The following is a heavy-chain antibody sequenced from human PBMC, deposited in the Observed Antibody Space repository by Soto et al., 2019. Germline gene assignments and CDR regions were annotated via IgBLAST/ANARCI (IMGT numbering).Heavy chain of an antibody. CDR2: INPNSGGT. Sequence: QVQLVQSGAEVKKPGASVKVSCKASGYTFTGYYMHWVRQAPGQGLEWMGWINPNSGGTNYAQKFQGWVTMTSDTSISTAYMELSRLRSDDTAVYYCAISYGDYQYYFDYWGQGTLVTVSS. V-gene: IGHV1-2*04. CDR1: GYTFTGYY. CDR3: AISYGDYQYYFDY. J-gene: IGHJ4*02. D-gene: IGHD4-17*01.